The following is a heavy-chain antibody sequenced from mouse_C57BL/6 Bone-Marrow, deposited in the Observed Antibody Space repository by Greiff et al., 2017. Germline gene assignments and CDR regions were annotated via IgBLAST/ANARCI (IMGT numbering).Heavy chain of an antibody. D-gene: IGHD2-3*01. Sequence: VQLQQSGAELAKPGASVKLSCKASGYTFTSYWMHWVKQRPGQGLEWIGYINPSSGYTKYNQKFKDKATLTADESSSTAYLQLSSLTYEDSAVYYCAKPDGYYVWFAYWGQGTLVTVSA. V-gene: IGHV1-7*01. CDR2: INPSSGYT. CDR3: AKPDGYYVWFAY. CDR1: GYTFTSYW. J-gene: IGHJ3*01.